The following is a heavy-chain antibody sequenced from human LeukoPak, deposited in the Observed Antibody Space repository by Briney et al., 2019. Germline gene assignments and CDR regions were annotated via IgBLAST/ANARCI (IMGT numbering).Heavy chain of an antibody. V-gene: IGHV3-33*06. CDR1: GFTFSSYG. D-gene: IGHD6-13*01. J-gene: IGHJ4*02. CDR3: AKAAGYSSSQYYFDY. Sequence: GGSVRLSCAASGFTFSSYGMHWVLQAPGKGLEWVAVIWYDGSNKYYADSVKGRFTISRDNSKNTLYLQMNSLRAEDTAVYYCAKAAGYSSSQYYFDYWGQGTLVTVSS. CDR2: IWYDGSNK.